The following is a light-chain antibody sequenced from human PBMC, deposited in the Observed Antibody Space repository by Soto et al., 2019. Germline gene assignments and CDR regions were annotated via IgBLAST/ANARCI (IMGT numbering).Light chain of an antibody. CDR1: QSVNTN. CDR2: GAS. Sequence: IVATESGASLTVSPGERATLSCRASQSVNTNVAWYQQTPGQAPRLLIYGASNRATGIPDRCSGSGSGTDFTPIIIRLAPEDFAVYYCQQNGRPGTFGQGTKVDIK. CDR3: QQNGRPGT. V-gene: IGKV3-20*01. J-gene: IGKJ1*01.